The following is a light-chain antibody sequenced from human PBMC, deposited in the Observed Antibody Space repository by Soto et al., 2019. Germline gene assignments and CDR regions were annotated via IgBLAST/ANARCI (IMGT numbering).Light chain of an antibody. Sequence: QSALTQPLSASGTPGQRVTISCSGSSSNIGSNYVYWYQQLPGTAPKLLIYRNNQRPSGVPDRFSGSKSGTSASLAISGLRSEDEADYYCAAWDDSLSGPNYVFGTGTKVTVL. V-gene: IGLV1-47*01. CDR2: RNN. CDR3: AAWDDSLSGPNYV. CDR1: SSNIGSNY. J-gene: IGLJ1*01.